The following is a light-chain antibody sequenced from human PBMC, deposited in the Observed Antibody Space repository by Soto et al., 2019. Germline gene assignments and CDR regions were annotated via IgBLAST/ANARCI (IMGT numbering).Light chain of an antibody. CDR1: QSISSW. V-gene: IGKV1-5*03. CDR2: KAS. J-gene: IGKJ1*01. Sequence: DIQMTQSPSTLSASVGDRVTITCRASQSISSWLAWYQQKPGKAPKLLIYKASSLDRGVPSRFSCSGSGTEFTLTISSLQPDDFATYYCQQYNSSPTFGQGTKVEIK. CDR3: QQYNSSPT.